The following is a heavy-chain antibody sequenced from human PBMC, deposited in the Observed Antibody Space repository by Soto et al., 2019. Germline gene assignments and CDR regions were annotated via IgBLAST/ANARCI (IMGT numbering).Heavy chain of an antibody. J-gene: IGHJ6*02. CDR1: GFTFSSYG. Sequence: QVQLVESGGGVVRPGRSLRLSCAASGFTFSSYGMHWVRQAPGKGLEWVAVTSYDGSNKYYADSVKGRFTISRDNSKNTLYLQMNSLRAEDTAVYYCAKPLWFGESYYYYGMDVWGQGTTVTVSS. CDR2: TSYDGSNK. V-gene: IGHV3-30*18. CDR3: AKPLWFGESYYYYGMDV. D-gene: IGHD3-10*01.